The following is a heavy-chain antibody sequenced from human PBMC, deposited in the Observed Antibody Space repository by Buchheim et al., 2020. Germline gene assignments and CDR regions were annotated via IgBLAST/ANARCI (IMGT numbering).Heavy chain of an antibody. Sequence: EVQLVESGGGLVQPGGSLRLSCEASGFTVGNNYLGWVRQPPGRGLEGVPLIYSGGSTEYADSVKGRFTISRDSSQNTLYLQMNSLRAEDTAVYYCARNPGAQNWAWGQGTL. CDR3: ARNPGAQNWA. CDR1: GFTVGNNY. V-gene: IGHV3-66*01. D-gene: IGHD3-10*01. J-gene: IGHJ5*02. CDR2: IYSGGST.